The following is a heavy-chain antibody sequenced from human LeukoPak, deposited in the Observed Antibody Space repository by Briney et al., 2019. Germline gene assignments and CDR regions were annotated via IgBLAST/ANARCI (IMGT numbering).Heavy chain of an antibody. CDR2: ISSRGRTK. D-gene: IGHD3-10*02. CDR3: AELGITMIGGV. J-gene: IGHJ6*04. V-gene: IGHV3-48*04. Sequence: GGSLRLSCAASGFTFSSYSMNWVRQAPGKGREGVSYISSRGRTKNYADPVKGGLTISRDNAKNSLYLQMNSLRAEDTAVYYCAELGITMIGGVWGKGTTVTISS. CDR1: GFTFSSYS.